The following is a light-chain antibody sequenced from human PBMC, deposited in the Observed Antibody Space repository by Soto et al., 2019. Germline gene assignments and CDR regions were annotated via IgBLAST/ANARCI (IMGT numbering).Light chain of an antibody. J-gene: IGKJ4*01. V-gene: IGKV3-20*01. Sequence: IVFTQSPCTLSLSPGERSTLSCRASQRVSSTYLARYQQKPGQAPRLLIYDASNRATGIPARFSGSGSGTDFTLTISRLEPEDFAVYYCRQYGYSLGFAFGGGTKVDIK. CDR3: RQYGYSLGFA. CDR2: DAS. CDR1: QRVSSTY.